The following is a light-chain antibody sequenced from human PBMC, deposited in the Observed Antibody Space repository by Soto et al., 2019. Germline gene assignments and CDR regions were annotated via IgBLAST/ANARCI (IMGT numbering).Light chain of an antibody. CDR2: GAS. J-gene: IGKJ1*01. CDR1: QGIRND. Sequence: DIQMTQSPSSLSAFVGDRVTITCRASQGIRNDLVWYQQKPGKAPKRRIYGASSCQVGVPSRFSGSGSETEFSFTISSLPPEDFATYFCLQHNSYPRTFGQGTKVDIK. V-gene: IGKV1-17*01. CDR3: LQHNSYPRT.